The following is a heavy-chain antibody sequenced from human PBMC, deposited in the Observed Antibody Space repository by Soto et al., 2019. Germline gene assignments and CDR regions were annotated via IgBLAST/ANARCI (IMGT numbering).Heavy chain of an antibody. CDR2: ISASSGNT. V-gene: IGHV3-23*01. J-gene: IGHJ6*02. CDR3: AKGGGLAARPYYYFAMDV. D-gene: IGHD6-6*01. CDR1: GFTFRAYA. Sequence: GGSLRLSCAASGFTFRAYAMSWVRQAPGKGLEWVSAISASSGNTYYADFVKGRFTISRDTSKSTLYLQMNSLRVDDTAVYYCAKGGGLAARPYYYFAMDVWGQGTTVTVSS.